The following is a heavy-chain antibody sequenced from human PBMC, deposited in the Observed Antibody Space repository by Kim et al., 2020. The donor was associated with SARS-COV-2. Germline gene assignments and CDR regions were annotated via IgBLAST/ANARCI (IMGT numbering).Heavy chain of an antibody. J-gene: IGHJ6*02. D-gene: IGHD3-16*01. CDR2: DT. Sequence: DTRYSPSSPGQVTISADKSISTAYLQWSSLKASDTAMYYCARGGTYGMDVWGQGTTVTVSS. CDR3: ARGGTYGMDV. V-gene: IGHV5-51*01.